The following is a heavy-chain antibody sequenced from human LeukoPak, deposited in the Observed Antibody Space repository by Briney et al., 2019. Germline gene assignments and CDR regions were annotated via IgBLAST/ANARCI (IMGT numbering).Heavy chain of an antibody. CDR1: GFTFSSYA. CDR3: AKDRIAAAGTADAFDI. D-gene: IGHD6-13*01. Sequence: PGGSLRLSCAASGFTFSSYAMSWVRQAPGKGLEWVSAISGSGGCTYYADSVKGRFTISRDNSKNTLYLQMNSLRAEDTAVYYCAKDRIAAAGTADAFDIWGQGTMVTVSS. V-gene: IGHV3-23*01. J-gene: IGHJ3*02. CDR2: ISGSGGCT.